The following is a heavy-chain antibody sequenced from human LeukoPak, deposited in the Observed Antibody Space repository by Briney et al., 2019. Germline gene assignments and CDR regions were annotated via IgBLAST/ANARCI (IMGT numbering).Heavy chain of an antibody. CDR3: AKNLYCGGGSCYPSALGMDV. Sequence: GGSLRLSCAASGFTFSSYAMSWVRQAPGKGLEWVSSISGSGNRTYYADSVKGRFTISRDNSKNTLFLQMNSLRAEDTAVYYCAKNLYCGGGSCYPSALGMDVWGQGTAVTVSS. J-gene: IGHJ6*02. D-gene: IGHD2-15*01. V-gene: IGHV3-23*01. CDR2: ISGSGNRT. CDR1: GFTFSSYA.